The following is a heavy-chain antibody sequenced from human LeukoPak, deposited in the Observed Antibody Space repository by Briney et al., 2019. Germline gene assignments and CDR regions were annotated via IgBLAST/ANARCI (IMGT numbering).Heavy chain of an antibody. CDR1: GGSISSYY. Sequence: SETLSLTCTVSGGSISSYYWSWLRQPPGKGLEWLGYIYYSGSTNYNPSLKSRVTISVDTSKNQFSLKLSSVTAADTAVYYCARGVSSSPEYYYYYYYMDVWGKGTTVTVSS. CDR2: IYYSGST. J-gene: IGHJ6*03. D-gene: IGHD6-6*01. CDR3: ARGVSSSPEYYYYYYYMDV. V-gene: IGHV4-59*01.